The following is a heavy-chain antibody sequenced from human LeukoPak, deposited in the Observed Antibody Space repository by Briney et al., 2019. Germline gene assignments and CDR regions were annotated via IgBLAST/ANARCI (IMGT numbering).Heavy chain of an antibody. CDR2: IRYDGSNK. CDR3: ASSTLDYDFWSGYYYNWFDP. CDR1: GFTFSSYG. Sequence: GGSLRLSCAASGFTFSSYGMHWVRQAPGKGLEWVAFIRYDGSNKYYADSVKGRFTISRDNAKNSLYLQMNSLRAEDTAVYYCASSTLDYDFWSGYYYNWFDPWGQGTLVTVSS. J-gene: IGHJ5*02. D-gene: IGHD3-3*01. V-gene: IGHV3-30*02.